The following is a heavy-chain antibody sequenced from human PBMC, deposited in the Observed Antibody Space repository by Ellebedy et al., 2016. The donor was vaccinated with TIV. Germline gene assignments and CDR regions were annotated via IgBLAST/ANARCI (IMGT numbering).Heavy chain of an antibody. J-gene: IGHJ3*02. CDR1: GGSFSGYY. CDR2: VNHSGST. Sequence: MPSETLSLTCAVYGGSFSGYYWSWIRQPPGKGLEWIGEVNHSGSTNYNPSLKSRVTISVDTSKNQFSLKLISVTAADTAVYYCARDPYCGGDCSNDAFDIWGQGTMVTVSS. D-gene: IGHD2-21*02. V-gene: IGHV4-34*01. CDR3: ARDPYCGGDCSNDAFDI.